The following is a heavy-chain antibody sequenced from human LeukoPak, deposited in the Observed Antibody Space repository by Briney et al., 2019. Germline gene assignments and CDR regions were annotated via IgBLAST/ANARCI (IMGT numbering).Heavy chain of an antibody. CDR1: GFTFSSNA. CDR3: AGAYSSGWNYFDC. D-gene: IGHD6-19*01. J-gene: IGHJ4*02. Sequence: PGGSLRLSCAAAGFTFSSNAMSWVRQAPGKGLEWVSAMSGSGGDTYYADSVKGRFTISRDNSKNTVYLQMNSLRAEDTAVYYCAGAYSSGWNYFDCWGQGTLVTVSS. CDR2: MSGSGGDT. V-gene: IGHV3-23*01.